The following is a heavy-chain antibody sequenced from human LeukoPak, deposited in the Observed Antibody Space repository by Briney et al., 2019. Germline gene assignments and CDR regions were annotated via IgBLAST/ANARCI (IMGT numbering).Heavy chain of an antibody. D-gene: IGHD4-4*01. V-gene: IGHV3-7*01. CDR2: IKQDGSER. Sequence: GGSLRLSCAASRFTFSDYYMNWVRQAPGKGLEWVASIKQDGSERYYVDSVEGRITISRDNAKNSLYLQMNSLRAEDTAVYYCARERWARDYNGGSHYYYGLDVWGQGTTVTVSS. J-gene: IGHJ6*02. CDR3: ARERWARDYNGGSHYYYGLDV. CDR1: RFTFSDYY.